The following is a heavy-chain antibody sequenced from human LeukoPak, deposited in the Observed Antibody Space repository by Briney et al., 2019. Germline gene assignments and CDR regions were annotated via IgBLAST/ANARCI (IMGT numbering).Heavy chain of an antibody. CDR2: INHSGST. CDR1: GGSFSGDY. D-gene: IGHD2-15*01. V-gene: IGHV4-34*01. CDR3: ARVKLVYYYYYGKDV. J-gene: IGHJ6*04. Sequence: SETLSLTCAVYGGSFSGDYWSWIRQPPGKGLEWIGEINHSGSTNYNPSLKSRVTISVDSSKNQFSLKLSSVTAADTAVYYCARVKLVYYYYYGKDVWGKGTTVTVPS.